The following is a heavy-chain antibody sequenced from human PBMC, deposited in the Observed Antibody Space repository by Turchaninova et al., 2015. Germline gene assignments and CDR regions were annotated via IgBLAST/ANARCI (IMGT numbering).Heavy chain of an antibody. V-gene: IGHV3-23*04. D-gene: IGHD5-18*01. J-gene: IGHJ2*01. CDR3: ATGGLSSYEHTWYFDL. Sequence: EVQLVESGGGLVQPGGCLGPHVEAVGITFSNFSRGLVRQAPGNGLEWVSAIGGRCGNTYYGDSVGGRFTSSRDNSRNTVYLQMQTLRAEDTAMYFCATGGLSSYEHTWYFDLWGRGTLVTVSS. CDR2: IGGRCGNT. CDR1: GITFSNFS.